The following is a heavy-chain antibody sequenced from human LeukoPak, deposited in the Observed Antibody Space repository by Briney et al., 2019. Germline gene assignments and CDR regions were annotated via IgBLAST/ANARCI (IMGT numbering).Heavy chain of an antibody. V-gene: IGHV3-43*01. D-gene: IGHD5-24*01. CDR3: AKDGPRENYFDY. CDR2: ISWDGGST. J-gene: IGHJ4*02. CDR1: GFTFDDYT. Sequence: GRSLRLSCAASGFTFDDYTMHWVRQASGKVLEWVSLISWDGGSTYYADSVKGRFTISRDNSKNSLYLQMNSLRTEDTALYYCAKDGPRENYFDYWGQGTLVTVSS.